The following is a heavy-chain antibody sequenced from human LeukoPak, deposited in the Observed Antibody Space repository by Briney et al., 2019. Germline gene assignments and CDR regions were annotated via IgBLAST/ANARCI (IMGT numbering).Heavy chain of an antibody. D-gene: IGHD3-22*01. V-gene: IGHV4-34*01. Sequence: SETLSLTCAVYGGSFSGYYWSWIRQPPGKGLEWIGEINHSGSTNYNPSLKSRVTISVDTSKNQFSLKLSSVTAADTAVYYCASITYYYDSSGYYLGYFDYWGQGTLVTVSS. CDR3: ASITYYYDSSGYYLGYFDY. J-gene: IGHJ4*02. CDR1: GGSFSGYY. CDR2: INHSGST.